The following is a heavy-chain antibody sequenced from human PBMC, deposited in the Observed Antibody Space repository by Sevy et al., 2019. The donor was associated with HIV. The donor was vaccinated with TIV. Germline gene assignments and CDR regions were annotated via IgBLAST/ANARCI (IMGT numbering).Heavy chain of an antibody. Sequence: ASVKVSCKASGYAFTGYYIHWVRKAPGQGLEWMGRINPISGGTDDSQKFQGRVTMTRDTSISTAYMDVSRLTSDDTAVYYCAGAPTDFWTGGMAVWGQGTVVTVSS. CDR1: GYAFTGYY. CDR3: AGAPTDFWTGGMAV. D-gene: IGHD3-3*01. CDR2: INPISGGT. V-gene: IGHV1-2*06. J-gene: IGHJ6*02.